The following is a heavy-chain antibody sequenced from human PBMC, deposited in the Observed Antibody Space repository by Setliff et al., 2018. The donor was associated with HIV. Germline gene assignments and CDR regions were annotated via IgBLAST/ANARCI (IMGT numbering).Heavy chain of an antibody. D-gene: IGHD3-9*01. Sequence: SETLSLTCAVYGGSFSGYYWSWIRQSPGEGLEWIGEVNAGGSTKVNPSLKSRVTLSVDTSKNQFSLRLRFVTAADMAVYYCARGLPTHYFGTDNWFDPWGQGTLVTVSS. CDR3: ARGLPTHYFGTDNWFDP. V-gene: IGHV4-34*01. CDR1: GGSFSGYY. CDR2: VNAGGST. J-gene: IGHJ5*02.